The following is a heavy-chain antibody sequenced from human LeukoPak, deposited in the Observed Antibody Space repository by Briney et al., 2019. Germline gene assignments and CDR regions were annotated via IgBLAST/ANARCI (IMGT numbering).Heavy chain of an antibody. D-gene: IGHD6-13*01. CDR2: IYTSGST. CDR3: AKEGAAPGPDFDY. Sequence: PSETLSLTCTVSGGSISSYYWSWIRQPAGKGLEWIGRIYTSGSTNYNPSLKSRVTMSADTSKNQFSLKLNSVTAADTAVYYCAKEGAAPGPDFDYWGQGTLVIVSS. CDR1: GGSISSYY. V-gene: IGHV4-4*07. J-gene: IGHJ4*02.